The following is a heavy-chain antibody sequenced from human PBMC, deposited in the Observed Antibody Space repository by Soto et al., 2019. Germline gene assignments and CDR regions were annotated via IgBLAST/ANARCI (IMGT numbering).Heavy chain of an antibody. CDR1: GFTFSSYA. CDR3: AKAHRGYDYLDYFDY. Sequence: GESLKISCAASGFTFSSYAMSWVRQAPGKGLEWVSAISGSGGSTYYADSVKGRFTISRDNSKNTLYLQMNSLRAEDRAVYYCAKAHRGYDYLDYFDYWGQGTLVTVSS. CDR2: ISGSGGST. J-gene: IGHJ4*02. V-gene: IGHV3-23*01. D-gene: IGHD5-12*01.